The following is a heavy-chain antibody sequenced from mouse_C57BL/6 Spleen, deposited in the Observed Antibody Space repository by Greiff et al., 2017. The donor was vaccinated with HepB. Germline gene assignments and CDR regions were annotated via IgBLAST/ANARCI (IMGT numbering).Heavy chain of an antibody. CDR1: GFTIKDYY. V-gene: IGHV14-1*01. CDR2: IDPEDGDT. Sequence: EVQLQQSGAELVRPGASVKLSCTASGFTIKDYYMHWVKQRPEQGLEWIGRIDPEDGDTEYAPKFQGKATMTADTSSNTASLPLSSLTSEDTAVYYCTTGVTTVVAPAYWGQGTLVTVSA. J-gene: IGHJ3*01. D-gene: IGHD1-1*01. CDR3: TTGVTTVVAPAY.